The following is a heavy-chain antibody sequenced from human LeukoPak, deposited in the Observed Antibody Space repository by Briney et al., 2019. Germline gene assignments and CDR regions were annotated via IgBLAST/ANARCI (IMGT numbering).Heavy chain of an antibody. J-gene: IGHJ3*02. CDR2: INPNSGGT. CDR1: GYTFTGYY. V-gene: IGHV1-2*02. D-gene: IGHD3-22*01. Sequence: GASVKVSCKASGYTFTGYYMHWVRQAPGQGLEWMGWINPNSGGTNYAQKFQGRVTMTRDTSISTAYMELSRLRSDDTAVYYCARVGKVVIRSFDIWGQGTMVTVSS. CDR3: ARVGKVVIRSFDI.